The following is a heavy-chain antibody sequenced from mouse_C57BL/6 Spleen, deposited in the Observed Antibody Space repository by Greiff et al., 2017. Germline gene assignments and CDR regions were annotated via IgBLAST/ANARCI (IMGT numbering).Heavy chain of an antibody. Sequence: VQLQQPGAELVKPGASVTMSCKASGYTFTSYWLTWVKPRPGQGLEWIGDLYPGSGSPNYNEKFKSKATLTVDTSSSTAYMQLSSLTSEDSAVYYCARRTTVSYFDYWGQGTTLTVSS. CDR2: LYPGSGSP. D-gene: IGHD1-1*01. CDR1: GYTFTSYW. J-gene: IGHJ2*01. V-gene: IGHV1-55*01. CDR3: ARRTTVSYFDY.